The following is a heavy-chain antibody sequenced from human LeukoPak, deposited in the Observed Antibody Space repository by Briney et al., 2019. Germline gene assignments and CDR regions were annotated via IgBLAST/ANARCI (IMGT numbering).Heavy chain of an antibody. V-gene: IGHV3-21*01. Sequence: GGSLRLSCAVSGFTIRSYAMNWVRQAPGKGLEWVSSISSSSSYIYYADSVKGRFTISRDNAKNSLYLQMNSLRAEDTAVYYCARDYRGSYQGPGDDFDYWGQGTLVTVSS. CDR2: ISSSSSYI. CDR3: ARDYRGSYQGPGDDFDY. J-gene: IGHJ4*02. CDR1: GFTIRSYA. D-gene: IGHD1-26*01.